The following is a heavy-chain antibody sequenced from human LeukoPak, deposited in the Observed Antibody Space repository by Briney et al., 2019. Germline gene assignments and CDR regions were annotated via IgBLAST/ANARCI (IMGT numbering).Heavy chain of an antibody. J-gene: IGHJ4*02. D-gene: IGHD6-19*01. V-gene: IGHV3-53*01. CDR3: ARWDRWYSSGWYGYYDY. CDR2: IYSGGST. Sequence: GGSLRPSCAASGFSVSSNYMSWVRQAPGKGLEWVSVIYSGGSTHYADSVKGRFTISRDNSKNTLYLQMNSLRAEDTAVYYCARWDRWYSSGWYGYYDYWGQGTLVTVSS. CDR1: GFSVSSNY.